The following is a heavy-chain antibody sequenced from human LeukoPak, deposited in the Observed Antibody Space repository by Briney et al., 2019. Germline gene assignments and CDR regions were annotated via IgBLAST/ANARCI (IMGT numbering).Heavy chain of an antibody. CDR3: ATGRYSSGSYYLDY. CDR2: FDPEDGET. Sequence: ASVKVSCKVSGYTLTELSMHWVRQAPGKGLEWMGGFDPEDGETIYAQKFQGRVAMTEDTSTDTAYMELSSLRSEDTAVYYCATGRYSSGSYYLDYWGQGTLVTVSS. V-gene: IGHV1-24*01. D-gene: IGHD6-19*01. CDR1: GYTLTELS. J-gene: IGHJ4*02.